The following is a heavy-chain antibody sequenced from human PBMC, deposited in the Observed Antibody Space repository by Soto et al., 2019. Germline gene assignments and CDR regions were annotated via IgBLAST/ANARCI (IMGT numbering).Heavy chain of an antibody. D-gene: IGHD3-3*01. V-gene: IGHV4-59*01. J-gene: IGHJ4*02. CDR2: IYYSGST. CDR1: GGSISSYY. CDR3: ARGFTIFGVVIMGLDY. Sequence: LSLTCTVSGGSISSYYWSWIRQPPGKGLEWIGYIYYSGSTNYNPSLKSRVTISVDTSKNQFSLKLSSVTAADTAVYYCARGFTIFGVVIMGLDYWGQGTLVTVSS.